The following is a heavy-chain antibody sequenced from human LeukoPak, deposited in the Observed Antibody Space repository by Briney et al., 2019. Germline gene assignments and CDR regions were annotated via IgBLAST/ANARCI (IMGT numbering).Heavy chain of an antibody. Sequence: SETLSLTCTVSGGSISSSSYYWGWIRQPPGKGLEWIGSIYYSGSTFYNPSLKSRVTISVDTSKNQFSLKLSSVTAADTAVYYCARHLESSGYYYGTNDYWGQGTLVTVPS. V-gene: IGHV4-39*01. CDR3: ARHLESSGYYYGTNDY. J-gene: IGHJ4*02. CDR1: GGSISSSSYY. CDR2: IYYSGST. D-gene: IGHD3-22*01.